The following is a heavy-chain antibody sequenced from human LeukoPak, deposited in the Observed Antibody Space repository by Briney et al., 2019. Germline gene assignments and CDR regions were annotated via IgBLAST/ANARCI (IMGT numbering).Heavy chain of an antibody. Sequence: PGGSLRLSCAASGFTFNIYAMSWVRQAPRKGLEWVSAISGSGGSTYYADSVKGRFTISRDNSKNTLYLQMNSLRAEDTAVYYCAKGSNYYGSGPFDPWGQGALVTVSS. CDR3: AKGSNYYGSGPFDP. J-gene: IGHJ5*02. V-gene: IGHV3-23*01. CDR2: ISGSGGST. D-gene: IGHD3-10*01. CDR1: GFTFNIYA.